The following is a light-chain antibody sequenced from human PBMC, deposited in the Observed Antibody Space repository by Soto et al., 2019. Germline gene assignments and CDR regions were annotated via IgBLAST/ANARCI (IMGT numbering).Light chain of an antibody. Sequence: EIVLTQSPATLSLSPVSQATLSCRASQTISTYLAWYQQKPGQALRLLIYDASNRATGIPARFSGSGSGTDFTLTISNLEPDDFAVYYCQHRSNWPPTFGQGTKVDIK. CDR2: DAS. J-gene: IGKJ1*01. CDR3: QHRSNWPPT. CDR1: QTISTY. V-gene: IGKV3-11*01.